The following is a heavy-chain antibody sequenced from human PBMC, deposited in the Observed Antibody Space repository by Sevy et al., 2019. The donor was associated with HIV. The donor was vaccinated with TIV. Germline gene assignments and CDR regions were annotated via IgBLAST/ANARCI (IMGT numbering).Heavy chain of an antibody. CDR2: IKQDGSEK. V-gene: IGHV3-7*01. CDR1: GFTFSSYW. CDR3: ARDIPHYYGSGSYGMDV. Sequence: GGSLRLSCAASGFTFSSYWMSWVRQAPGKGLEWVANIKQDGSEKYYVHSVKGRFTISRDNAKNSLYLQMNSLRAEDTAVYYCARDIPHYYGSGSYGMDVWGQGTTVTVSS. D-gene: IGHD3-10*01. J-gene: IGHJ6*02.